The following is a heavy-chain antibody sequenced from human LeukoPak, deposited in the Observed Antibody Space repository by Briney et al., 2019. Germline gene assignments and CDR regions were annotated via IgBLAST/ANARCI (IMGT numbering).Heavy chain of an antibody. Sequence: ASVKISCKASENTFTGHYVHWVRQAPGQGLEWMGWVSPNDGRTNYAQKFRGRVTMTRDTSIRTAYMELGSLTSDDTAIYYCARYSDQGTYWGQGTLVTVSS. CDR1: ENTFTGHY. CDR2: VSPNDGRT. CDR3: ARYSDQGTY. J-gene: IGHJ4*02. D-gene: IGHD1-7*01. V-gene: IGHV1-2*02.